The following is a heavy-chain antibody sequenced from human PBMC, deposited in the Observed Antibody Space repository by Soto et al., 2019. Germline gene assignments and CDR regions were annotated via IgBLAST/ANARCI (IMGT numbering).Heavy chain of an antibody. V-gene: IGHV2-5*01. Sequence: ITLKESGPTLVKPTQTLTLTCTFSGFSLSTSGVGVGWIRQPPGKALEWLALIYWNDDKRYSPSLKSRLTITKDTSRSQVVLTMTNMDPVDTATYYCARRPPPTTVELNWFDPWGQGILVTVSS. D-gene: IGHD4-17*01. CDR3: ARRPPPTTVELNWFDP. CDR1: GFSLSTSGVG. CDR2: IYWNDDK. J-gene: IGHJ5*02.